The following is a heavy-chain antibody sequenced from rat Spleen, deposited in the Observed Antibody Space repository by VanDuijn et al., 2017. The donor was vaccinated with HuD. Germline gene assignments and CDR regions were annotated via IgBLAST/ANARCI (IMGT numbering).Heavy chain of an antibody. CDR2: ISPCGGST. Sequence: EVQLVESGGGLVQPGRSLKLSCAASGFTFSNYGMHWIRQAPTKGLEWVASISPCGGSTYYRDSVKGRFTISRDNAKSTLYLQMDSLRSEDTATYYCATKGARIPYWGQGTLVTVSS. CDR1: GFTFSNYG. D-gene: IGHD1-6*01. V-gene: IGHV5-19*01. J-gene: IGHJ3*01. CDR3: ATKGARIPY.